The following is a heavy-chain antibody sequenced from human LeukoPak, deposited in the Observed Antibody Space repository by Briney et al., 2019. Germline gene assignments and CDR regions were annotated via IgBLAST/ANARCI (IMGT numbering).Heavy chain of an antibody. J-gene: IGHJ4*02. CDR1: GYTFTIYY. D-gene: IGHD6-13*01. CDR3: ARDRLPYSSSWYSDY. CDR2: INPSGGST. V-gene: IGHV1-46*01. Sequence: ASVTVSFTASGYTFTIYYMHWVRQAPGQGLEWVGIINPSGGSTSYAQKFQGRVTMTRDTSTSTVYMELSSLRSEDTAVYYCARDRLPYSSSWYSDYWGQGTLVTVSS.